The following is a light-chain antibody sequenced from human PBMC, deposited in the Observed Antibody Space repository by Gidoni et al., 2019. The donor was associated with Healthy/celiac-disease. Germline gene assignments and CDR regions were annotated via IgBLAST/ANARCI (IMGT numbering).Light chain of an antibody. Sequence: IVMTQSPLSLPVPPREPASTSCRSSQSLLHSNGYNYLDWYLQKPGQSPQLLLYLGSNRASGVPDRCSGSGSGTDFTLKISRVEADDVGVYYCMQALQTPPACSFGQGTKLEIK. CDR2: LGS. CDR1: QSLLHSNGYNY. J-gene: IGKJ2*04. CDR3: MQALQTPPACS. V-gene: IGKV2-28*01.